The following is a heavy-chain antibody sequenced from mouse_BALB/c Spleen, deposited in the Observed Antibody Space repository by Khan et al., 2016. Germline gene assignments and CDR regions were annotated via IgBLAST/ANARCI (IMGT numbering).Heavy chain of an antibody. CDR1: GFNIKDTY. CDR3: ARGYPYYPMDY. V-gene: IGHV14-3*02. Sequence: LKPSGAELVQPGASVKLSCTASGFNIKDTYMHWVKQRPEQGLEWIGRIDPANGNTKYDPKFQGKATIKADTSSNTAYLQLNSLTSEDTAVDCCARGYPYYPMDYWGQGTSVTVSS. CDR2: IDPANGNT. D-gene: IGHD2-14*01. J-gene: IGHJ4*01.